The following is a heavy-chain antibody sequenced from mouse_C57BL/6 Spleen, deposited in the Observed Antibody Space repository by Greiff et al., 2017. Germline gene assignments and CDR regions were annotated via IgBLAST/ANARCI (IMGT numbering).Heavy chain of an antibody. J-gene: IGHJ1*03. Sequence: EVKLQESGPGLAKPSQTLSLTCSVTGYSITSDYWNWIRKFPGNKLEYMGYISYSGSTYYNPSLKSRISITRDTTKNQYYLHLNSVTTEDTATYDCARWEGSSGYPGYFDVWGTWTTVTVAS. V-gene: IGHV3-8*01. CDR2: ISYSGST. CDR1: GYSITSDY. CDR3: ARWEGSSGYPGYFDV. D-gene: IGHD3-2*02.